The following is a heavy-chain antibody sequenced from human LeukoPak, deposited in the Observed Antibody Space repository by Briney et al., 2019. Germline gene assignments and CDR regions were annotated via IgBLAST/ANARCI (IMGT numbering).Heavy chain of an antibody. CDR2: ISWHGGSI. CDR1: GFTFSSYG. V-gene: IGHV3-43*02. J-gene: IGHJ4*02. D-gene: IGHD5-18*01. CDR3: AKESDTPMAHFDY. Sequence: GGSLRLSCAASGFTFSSYGMHWVRQAPGEGLEWVSLISWHGGSIYYADSVKGRFTISRDNSKNSLYLQMNSLRTEDTALYYCAKESDTPMAHFDYWGQGTLVTVSS.